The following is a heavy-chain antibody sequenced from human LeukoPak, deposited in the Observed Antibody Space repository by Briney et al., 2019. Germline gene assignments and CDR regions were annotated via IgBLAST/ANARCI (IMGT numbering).Heavy chain of an antibody. Sequence: ASVKVSCKASGYTFTTYYMHWVRQAPGQGLEWMGIINPSGGGTTYSQKFQGRVTMTRDTSTSTVYMELSSLRSEDTAVYYCAAPKYYYDSSGSASDAFDIWGQGTMVTVSS. J-gene: IGHJ3*02. CDR3: AAPKYYYDSSGSASDAFDI. CDR1: GYTFTTYY. V-gene: IGHV1-46*01. CDR2: INPSGGGT. D-gene: IGHD3-22*01.